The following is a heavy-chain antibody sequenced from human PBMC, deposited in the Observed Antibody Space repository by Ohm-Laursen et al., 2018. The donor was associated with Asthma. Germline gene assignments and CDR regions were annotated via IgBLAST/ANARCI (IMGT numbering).Heavy chain of an antibody. Sequence: SLRLSCAASGFTFDDYAMHWVRQAPGKGLEWVSGISWNSGSIGYADSVKGRFTISRDNAKNSLYLQMNSLRAEDTALYYCAKDRSSSQESDAFDIWGQGTMVTVSS. CDR2: ISWNSGSI. J-gene: IGHJ3*02. CDR1: GFTFDDYA. D-gene: IGHD6-6*01. V-gene: IGHV3-9*01. CDR3: AKDRSSSQESDAFDI.